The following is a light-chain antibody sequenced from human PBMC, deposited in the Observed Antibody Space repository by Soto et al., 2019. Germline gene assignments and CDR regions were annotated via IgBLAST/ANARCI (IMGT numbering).Light chain of an antibody. J-gene: IGKJ4*01. CDR3: QQRRNWPRLT. CDR1: QSVSSY. Sequence: EIVLTQSPATLSLSPGERATLSCRASQSVSSYLAWYQQKPGQAPRLLIYDASNRATGIPARFSGSGSGTDFTLTISSLEPEDFAVYYCQQRRNWPRLTLVGGTKVEIK. V-gene: IGKV3-11*01. CDR2: DAS.